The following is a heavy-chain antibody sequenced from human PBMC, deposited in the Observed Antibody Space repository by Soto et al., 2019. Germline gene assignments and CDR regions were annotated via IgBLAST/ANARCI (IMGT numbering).Heavy chain of an antibody. V-gene: IGHV1-2*04. D-gene: IGHD3-22*01. Sequence: QVHLVQSGTEVRQPGASVRVSCKASGYTFTDYYLHWVRQAPGQGPEWMGWINPNTGGTDYAQKFRDWVTMTTDTSINTAYMALSRLKSHDTAVYYCAKGGHYDSPHYADSWGQGTLVTVSS. CDR1: GYTFTDYY. J-gene: IGHJ4*02. CDR3: AKGGHYDSPHYADS. CDR2: INPNTGGT.